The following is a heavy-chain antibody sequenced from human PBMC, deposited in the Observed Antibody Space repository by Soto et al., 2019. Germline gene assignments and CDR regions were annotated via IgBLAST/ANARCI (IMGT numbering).Heavy chain of an antibody. CDR2: ISYDGSNK. D-gene: IGHD4-4*01. J-gene: IGHJ4*02. CDR1: GFTFSSYA. CDR3: ARDREDPVTRLTYYFDD. V-gene: IGHV3-30-3*01. Sequence: QVQLVESGGGVVQPGRSLRLSCAASGFTFSSYAMHWVRQAPGKGLEWVAVISYDGSNKYYADSVKGRFTISRDNSKNTQYLQMNSLRAEDTAVYYCARDREDPVTRLTYYFDDWGQGTLVTVSS.